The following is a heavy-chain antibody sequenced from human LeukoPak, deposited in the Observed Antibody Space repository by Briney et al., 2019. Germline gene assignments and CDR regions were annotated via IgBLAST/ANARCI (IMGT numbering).Heavy chain of an antibody. CDR2: IRFDGSDK. CDR1: GFNFNNNG. J-gene: IGHJ4*02. V-gene: IGHV3-30*02. D-gene: IGHD3-22*01. CDR3: ARADYDSSGYIDY. Sequence: GGSLRLSCAASGFNFNNNGMHWVRQAPGKGLEWVAFIRFDGSDKYYTDSVKGRFTISRDNAKNSLYLQMNSLRAEDTAVYYCARADYDSSGYIDYWGQGTLVTVSS.